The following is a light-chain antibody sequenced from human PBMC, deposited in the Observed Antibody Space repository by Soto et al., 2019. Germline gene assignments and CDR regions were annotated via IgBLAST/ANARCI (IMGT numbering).Light chain of an antibody. CDR2: DAF. Sequence: DIQMTQSPSTLSAFVGDRVTITCRASQNINTWLAWYQQKPGKAPKLLIYDAFNLESGVPSRVSGSGFGTEFTLTISSLQPDDFASYYCQHQRTFGQGTKVDIK. J-gene: IGKJ1*01. CDR3: QHQRT. CDR1: QNINTW. V-gene: IGKV1-5*01.